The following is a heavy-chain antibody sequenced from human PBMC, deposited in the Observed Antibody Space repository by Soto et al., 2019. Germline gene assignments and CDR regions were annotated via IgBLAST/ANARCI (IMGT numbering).Heavy chain of an antibody. J-gene: IGHJ4*02. CDR2: IYYSGST. D-gene: IGHD3-9*01. Sequence: SETLSLTCTVSGGSISSYYWSWIRQPPGKGLEWIGYIYYSGSTNYNPSLKSRVTISVDTSKNQFSLKLSSVTAADTAVYYCARVYDILTGPTSDVQPKYWGQGTLVTVSS. V-gene: IGHV4-59*01. CDR1: GGSISSYY. CDR3: ARVYDILTGPTSDVQPKY.